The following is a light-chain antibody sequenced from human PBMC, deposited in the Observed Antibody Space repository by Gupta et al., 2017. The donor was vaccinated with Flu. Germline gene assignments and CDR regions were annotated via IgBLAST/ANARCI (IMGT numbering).Light chain of an antibody. J-gene: IGKJ1*01. V-gene: IGKV4-1*01. CDR2: WAS. CDR1: QNVLNTSNNKSNNRNC. Sequence: RATMSGKASQNVLNTSNNKSNNRNCLAWYQQKPGKPPELLIYWASIRESGVPDRISGSGTGTDFTLTISSLQAEDVAIYYCQQYYNAPWTFGQGTKVEIK. CDR3: QQYYNAPWT.